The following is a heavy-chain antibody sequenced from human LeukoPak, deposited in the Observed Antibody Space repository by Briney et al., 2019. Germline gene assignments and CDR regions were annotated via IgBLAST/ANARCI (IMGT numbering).Heavy chain of an antibody. Sequence: GGSLRLSCAASGFTFSSYAMHWVRQAPGKGLEWVAVISYDGSNKYYADSVKGRFTISRDNSKNTLYLQMNSLRAEDTAVYYCAGGAAGYYFYYYGMDVWGQGTTVTVSS. CDR2: ISYDGSNK. V-gene: IGHV3-30*04. CDR3: AGGAAGYYFYYYGMDV. D-gene: IGHD6-13*01. CDR1: GFTFSSYA. J-gene: IGHJ6*02.